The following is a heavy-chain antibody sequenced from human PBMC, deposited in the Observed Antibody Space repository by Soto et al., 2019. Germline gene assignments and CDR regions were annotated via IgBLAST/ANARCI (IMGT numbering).Heavy chain of an antibody. Sequence: QVQLQESRPGLVKPSQTLSLTCTVSGGSISSGGYYWSWIRQHPGKGLEWIGYIYYSGSTYYHPSLKSRVTISVDTSKNQFSLKLSSVTAADTAVYYCARDRSSSSGRIEFQHWGQGTLVTVSS. D-gene: IGHD6-6*01. V-gene: IGHV4-31*03. CDR3: ARDRSSSSGRIEFQH. CDR1: GGSISSGGYY. J-gene: IGHJ1*01. CDR2: IYYSGST.